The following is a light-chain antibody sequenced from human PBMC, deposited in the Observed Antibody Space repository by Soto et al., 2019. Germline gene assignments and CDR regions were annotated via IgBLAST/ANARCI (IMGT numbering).Light chain of an antibody. CDR1: QSVTSSY. V-gene: IGKV3-20*01. J-gene: IGKJ1*01. CDR2: GAS. Sequence: EFVLTQSPGTLSLSPGERATLSCRASQSVTSSYLACYQHKPGRAPRRLLYGASSRATSSTDRCSGGGAGADFTLTIIRLEPEDFAVEYCQHYGSSPQPFGQGAKVAIK. CDR3: QHYGSSPQP.